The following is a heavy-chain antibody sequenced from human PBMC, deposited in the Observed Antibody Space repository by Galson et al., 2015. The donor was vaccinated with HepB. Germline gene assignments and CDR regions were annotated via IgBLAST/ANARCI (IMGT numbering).Heavy chain of an antibody. J-gene: IGHJ4*02. CDR3: ARGGLWAYIDF. CDR1: GGSISSYY. Sequence: SETLSLTCTVSGGSISSYYWSWIRQPPGKGLEWIGYIYYAGSTSYNPSLKSRVSISKDTSKNQFSLELSSVTAADTAVYYCARGGLWAYIDFWGQGTLVTVSS. V-gene: IGHV4-59*01. CDR2: IYYAGST. D-gene: IGHD7-27*01.